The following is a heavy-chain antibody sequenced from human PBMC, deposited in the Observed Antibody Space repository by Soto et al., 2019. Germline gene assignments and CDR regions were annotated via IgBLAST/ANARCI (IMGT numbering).Heavy chain of an antibody. CDR3: AHRVLRTVFGLVTTTAIYFDF. V-gene: IGHV2-5*02. D-gene: IGHD3-3*01. J-gene: IGHJ4*02. CDR1: GFSLTTSGVG. CDR2: IYWDDDK. Sequence: VPTQVKPRQTLTLTCTFSGFSLTTSGVGVGWIRQSPGKAPEWLALIYWDDDKRYSPSLKSRLTITKDTSKNQVVLTMADLDPADTATYYCAHRVLRTVFGLVTTTAIYFDFWGQGTPVAVSS.